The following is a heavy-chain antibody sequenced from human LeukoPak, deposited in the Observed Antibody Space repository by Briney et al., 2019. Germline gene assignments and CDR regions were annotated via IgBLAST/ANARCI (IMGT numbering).Heavy chain of an antibody. CDR3: ARRFGGLRYFDWRLRPWFDP. CDR2: INHSGST. D-gene: IGHD3-9*01. V-gene: IGHV4-34*01. Sequence: PSETLSLTCAVYGGSFSGYYWSWIRQPPGKGLEWIGEINHSGSTNYNPSLKSRVTISVDTSKNQFSLKLSSVTAADTAVYYCARRFGGLRYFDWRLRPWFDPWGQGTLVTVSS. J-gene: IGHJ5*02. CDR1: GGSFSGYY.